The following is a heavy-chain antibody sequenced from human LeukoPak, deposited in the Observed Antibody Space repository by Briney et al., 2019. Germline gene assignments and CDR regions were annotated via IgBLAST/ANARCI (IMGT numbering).Heavy chain of an antibody. J-gene: IGHJ4*02. D-gene: IGHD6-6*01. CDR1: GYSFTGYY. V-gene: IGHV1-2*02. Sequence: GASVKVSCKASGYSFTGYYMHWVRQAPGQGLEWMGWINPDSGGTNYAQKFQGRVTMTRDTSISTAYMELSRLRSDDTAVYYCARDGRYSSSSGAFSFGYWGQGTLVTVSS. CDR3: ARDGRYSSSSGAFSFGY. CDR2: INPDSGGT.